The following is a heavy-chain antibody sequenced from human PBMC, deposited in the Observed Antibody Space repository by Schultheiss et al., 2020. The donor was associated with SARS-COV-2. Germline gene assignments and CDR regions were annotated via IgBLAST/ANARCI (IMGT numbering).Heavy chain of an antibody. Sequence: GGSLRLSCAASGFTFSSYAMHWVRQAPGKGLEWVAVISYDGSNKYYADSVKGRFTISRDNSKNTLYLQMNSLRAEDTAVYYCARDGGSWFDPWGQGTLVTVAS. CDR1: GFTFSSYA. CDR2: ISYDGSNK. D-gene: IGHD2-15*01. CDR3: ARDGGSWFDP. V-gene: IGHV3-30*04. J-gene: IGHJ5*02.